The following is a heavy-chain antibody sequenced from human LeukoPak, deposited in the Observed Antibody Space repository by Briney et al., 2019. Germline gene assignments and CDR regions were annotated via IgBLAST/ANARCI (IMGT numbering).Heavy chain of an antibody. Sequence: GRSLRLSCAASGFTFSSYAMHWVRQAPGKGLEWVAVISYDGSNKYYADSVKGRFTISRDNSKNTLYLQMNSLRAEDTAVYYCARVAHGDGPYYFDYWGQGTLVTVSS. D-gene: IGHD3-10*01. J-gene: IGHJ4*02. CDR2: ISYDGSNK. V-gene: IGHV3-30-3*01. CDR3: ARVAHGDGPYYFDY. CDR1: GFTFSSYA.